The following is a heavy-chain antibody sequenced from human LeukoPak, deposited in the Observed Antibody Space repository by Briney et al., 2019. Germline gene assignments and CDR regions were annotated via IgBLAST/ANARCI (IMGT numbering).Heavy chain of an antibody. D-gene: IGHD5-18*01. CDR2: IHLSGTPI. Sequence: GGSLRPFCAASGFTFSSYAMSWVRQAPGKGLEWISYIHLSGTPIHYADPVKGRFSISRDNSKNTLYLQMNSLRAEDTAVYYCARSGYSPYYFDYWGQGTLVTVSS. V-gene: IGHV3-48*01. CDR3: ARSGYSPYYFDY. CDR1: GFTFSSYA. J-gene: IGHJ4*02.